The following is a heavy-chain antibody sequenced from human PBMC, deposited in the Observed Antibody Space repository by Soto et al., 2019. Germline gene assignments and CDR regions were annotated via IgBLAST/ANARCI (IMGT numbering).Heavy chain of an antibody. CDR3: ARDRLNSGAYVLGWFDP. V-gene: IGHV4-31*03. J-gene: IGHJ5*02. D-gene: IGHD4-17*01. CDR1: GGSISSGGYY. CDR2: IYYSGST. Sequence: QVQLQESGPGLVKPSQTLSLTCTVSGGSISSGGYYWSWIRQHPGKGLEWIGYIYYSGSTYYNPSLKSRVTISVDTSKNQFSLKLSSVTAADTAVYYCARDRLNSGAYVLGWFDPWGQGTLVTVSS.